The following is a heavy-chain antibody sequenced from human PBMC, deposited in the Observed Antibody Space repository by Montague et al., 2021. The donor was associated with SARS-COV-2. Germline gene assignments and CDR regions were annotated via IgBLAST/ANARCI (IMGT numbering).Heavy chain of an antibody. CDR2: INHRGST. CDR1: GGSFSGYY. CDR3: ARGYDYVWGSYRYLHWFDP. D-gene: IGHD3-16*02. Sequence: SETLSLTCAVYGGSFSGYYWSWIRQPPGKGLEWIGEINHRGSTNYNPPLKSRVTISVDTSKNQFSLELSSVTAADTAVYYCARGYDYVWGSYRYLHWFDPWGQGTLVTVSS. J-gene: IGHJ5*02. V-gene: IGHV4-34*01.